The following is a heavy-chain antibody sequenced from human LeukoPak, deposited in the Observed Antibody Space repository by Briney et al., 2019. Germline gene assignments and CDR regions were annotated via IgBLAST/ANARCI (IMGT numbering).Heavy chain of an antibody. Sequence: GGSLRLSCAASGFTLSSYSMSWVRQAPGKGLEWVANIKQDGSEKYYVDSVKGRFTISRDNAKNSLYLQMNSLRAEDTAVYYCARGLFPLSRYYFDYWGQGTLVTVSS. D-gene: IGHD2-2*01. J-gene: IGHJ4*02. CDR1: GFTLSSYS. CDR2: IKQDGSEK. CDR3: ARGLFPLSRYYFDY. V-gene: IGHV3-7*01.